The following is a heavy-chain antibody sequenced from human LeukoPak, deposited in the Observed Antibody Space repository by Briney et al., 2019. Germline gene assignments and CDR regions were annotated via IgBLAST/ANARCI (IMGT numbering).Heavy chain of an antibody. CDR1: GYTFTSYG. V-gene: IGHV1-18*01. J-gene: IGHJ4*02. CDR2: ISAYNGNT. CDR3: ARSPGGYYDILTGYYMVPYFDY. Sequence: GASVKVSCKASGYTFTSYGISWVRQAPGQGLEWMGWISAYNGNTNYAQKLQGRVTMTTDTSTSTAYVELRSLRSDDTAVYYCARSPGGYYDILTGYYMVPYFDYWGQGTLVTVSS. D-gene: IGHD3-9*01.